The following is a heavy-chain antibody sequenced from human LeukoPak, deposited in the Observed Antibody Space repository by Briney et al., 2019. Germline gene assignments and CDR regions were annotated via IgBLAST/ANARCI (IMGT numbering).Heavy chain of an antibody. V-gene: IGHV3-15*01. CDR3: TRNHDILTGYYRRSDAFDI. J-gene: IGHJ3*02. D-gene: IGHD3-9*01. CDR1: GFTFSNAW. Sequence: GGSLRLSCAASGFTFSNAWMSWVRQAPGKGLKWVGRIKSKTDGGTTDYAAPVKGRFTISRDDSKNTLYLQMNSLKTEDTAVYYCTRNHDILTGYYRRSDAFDIWGQGTMVTVSS. CDR2: IKSKTDGGTT.